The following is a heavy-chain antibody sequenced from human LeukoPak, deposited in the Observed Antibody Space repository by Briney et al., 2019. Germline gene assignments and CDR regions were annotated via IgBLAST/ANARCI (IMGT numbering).Heavy chain of an antibody. D-gene: IGHD2-15*01. CDR2: ISSSGGST. V-gene: IGHV3-23*01. CDR3: VRGCSDTCYRFDY. Sequence: GGSLRLSCAASGFTFSSYAMSWVRQAPGKGLEWVSAISSSGGSTYYADSVKGRFTISRDNSKNTLYLQMNSLGAEDTAVYFCVRGCSDTCYRFDYWGQGTLVTVSS. CDR1: GFTFSSYA. J-gene: IGHJ4*02.